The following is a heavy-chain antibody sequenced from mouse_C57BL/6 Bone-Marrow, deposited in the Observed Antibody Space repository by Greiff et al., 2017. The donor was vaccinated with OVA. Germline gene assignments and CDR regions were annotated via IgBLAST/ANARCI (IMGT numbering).Heavy chain of an antibody. V-gene: IGHV5-9-1*02. Sequence: DVMLVESGEGLVKPGGSLKLSCAASGFTFSSYAMSWVRQTPEKRLEWVAYISSGGDYIYYADTVKGRFTISRDNARNTLYLQMSSLKSEDTAMYYCTREPKDYFDYWGQGTTLTVSS. CDR1: GFTFSSYA. J-gene: IGHJ2*01. CDR2: ISSGGDYI. D-gene: IGHD5-1*01. CDR3: TREPKDYFDY.